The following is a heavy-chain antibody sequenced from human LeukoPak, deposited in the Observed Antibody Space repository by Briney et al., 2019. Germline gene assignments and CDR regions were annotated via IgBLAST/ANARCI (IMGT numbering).Heavy chain of an antibody. V-gene: IGHV1-18*01. Sequence: ASVRISCKASGYTFTTYDITWVRQAPGQGLEWMGWISAYNGDTSYAQNLQDRVTMATDTSTSTAYMELRSLISDDTAVYYCARALRIAADWFDPWGQGTLVTVSS. CDR3: ARALRIAADWFDP. D-gene: IGHD6-13*01. J-gene: IGHJ5*02. CDR1: GYTFTTYD. CDR2: ISAYNGDT.